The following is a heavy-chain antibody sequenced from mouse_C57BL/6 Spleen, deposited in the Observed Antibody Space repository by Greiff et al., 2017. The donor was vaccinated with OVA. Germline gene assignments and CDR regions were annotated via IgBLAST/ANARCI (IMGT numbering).Heavy chain of an antibody. J-gene: IGHJ2*01. V-gene: IGHV7-3*01. D-gene: IGHD1-1*01. CDR2: IRNKANGYTT. CDR1: GFPFTDYY. CDR3: TSTDFDY. Sequence: EVQLQQSGGGLVQPGGSLSLSCAASGFPFTDYYMSWVRQPPGKALEWLGFIRNKANGYTTEYSASVKGRFTISRDNSQSILYLQMNALRAEDSATYYCTSTDFDYWGQGTTLTVSS.